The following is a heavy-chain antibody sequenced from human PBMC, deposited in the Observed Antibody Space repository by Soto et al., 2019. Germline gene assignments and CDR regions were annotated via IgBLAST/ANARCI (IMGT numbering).Heavy chain of an antibody. CDR2: IDHDGPT. CDR1: GFTFSNYW. CDR3: VRDSHGDY. V-gene: IGHV3-74*01. J-gene: IGHJ4*02. Sequence: EVQLVESGGGLVQPGGSLRLSCAGSGFTFSNYWMHWVRQAPGKGLEWVSRIDHDGPTDYAGSVRGRFTISRDNAENTLYLQMIRLRPEDTAVYYCVRDSHGDYWGQGTLVTVSS.